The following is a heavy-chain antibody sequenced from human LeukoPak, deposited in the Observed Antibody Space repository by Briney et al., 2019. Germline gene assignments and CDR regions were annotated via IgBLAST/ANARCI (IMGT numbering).Heavy chain of an antibody. Sequence: PSETLSLTCTVSGGSISSSSYYWGWIRQPPGKGLEWIGSIYYSGSTYYNPSLKSQVTISVDTSKNQFSLKLSSVTAADTAAYYWAGDWAQKYYDFWSGYYTGWFDPWGQGTLVTVSS. V-gene: IGHV4-39*07. J-gene: IGHJ5*02. CDR3: AGDWAQKYYDFWSGYYTGWFDP. CDR1: GGSISSSSYY. CDR2: IYYSGST. D-gene: IGHD3-3*01.